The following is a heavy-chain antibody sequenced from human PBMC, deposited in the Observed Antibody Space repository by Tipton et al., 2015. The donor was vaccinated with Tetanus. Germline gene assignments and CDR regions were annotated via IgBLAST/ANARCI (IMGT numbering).Heavy chain of an antibody. CDR2: INYTGST. CDR3: ASTKVWYYFDY. CDR1: GGSFSDYF. D-gene: IGHD3-10*01. Sequence: TLSLTCAVHGGSFSDYFWSWIRQSPGKGLEWIGEINYTGSTNYNPSLKSRLTISADTSKNQFSLKVTSVTAADTAVYYCASTKVWYYFDYWGQGTLVTVSS. J-gene: IGHJ4*02. V-gene: IGHV4-34*09.